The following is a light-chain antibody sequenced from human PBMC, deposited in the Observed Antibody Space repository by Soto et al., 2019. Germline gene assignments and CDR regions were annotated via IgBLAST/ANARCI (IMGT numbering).Light chain of an antibody. Sequence: GSRGQSTPYHCSRTNSDVGGYNYVSWYQQHPGKAPKHMIYDVSYRPSGISNRFSGSKSDNTASLTISGLQAEDEADYYCSSYTTSSLYVFGTGSRSPS. J-gene: IGLJ1*01. V-gene: IGLV2-14*04. CDR3: SSYTTSSLYV. CDR1: NSDVGGYNY. CDR2: DVS.